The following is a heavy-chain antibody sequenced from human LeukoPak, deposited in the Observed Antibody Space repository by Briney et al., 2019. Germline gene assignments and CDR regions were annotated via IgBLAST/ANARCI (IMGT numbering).Heavy chain of an antibody. V-gene: IGHV1-2*02. CDR2: INPNSGGT. Sequence: ASVKVSCKASGYTFTGYYMHWVRQAPGQGREWMGWINPNSGGTNYAQKFQGRVTMTRDTSISTAYMELSRLRSDDMAVYYCARGLRGSHRADYWGQGTLVTVSS. CDR3: ARGLRGSHRADY. CDR1: GYTFTGYY. J-gene: IGHJ4*02. D-gene: IGHD5-12*01.